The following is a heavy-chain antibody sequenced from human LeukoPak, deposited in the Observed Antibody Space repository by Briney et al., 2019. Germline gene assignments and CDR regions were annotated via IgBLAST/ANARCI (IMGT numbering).Heavy chain of an antibody. V-gene: IGHV1-69*04. Sequence: ASVKVSCKDSGGTFSSYAISWVRQAPGQGLEWMGRINPIYGIANYAQKFQGRVTITADKATSTAYMELSSLSSEDTAVYYCARFSGYGNHDAFDIWGQGTMVTVSS. D-gene: IGHD5-12*01. J-gene: IGHJ3*02. CDR3: ARFSGYGNHDAFDI. CDR1: GGTFSSYA. CDR2: INPIYGIA.